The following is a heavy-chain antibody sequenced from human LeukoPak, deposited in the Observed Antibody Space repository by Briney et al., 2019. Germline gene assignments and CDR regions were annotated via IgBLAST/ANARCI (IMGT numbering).Heavy chain of an antibody. CDR2: ITSSSNYI. J-gene: IGHJ4*02. CDR1: GFTFSSYN. D-gene: IGHD6-13*01. V-gene: IGHV3-21*01. Sequence: GGSLRLSCAASGFTFSSYNMNWVRQAPGKGLEWVSSITSSSNYIYYADSVKGRFTISRDNAKNSLYLQMNSLRAEDTAVYYCTRVAEAAAFDSWGQGTLVTVSS. CDR3: TRVAEAAAFDS.